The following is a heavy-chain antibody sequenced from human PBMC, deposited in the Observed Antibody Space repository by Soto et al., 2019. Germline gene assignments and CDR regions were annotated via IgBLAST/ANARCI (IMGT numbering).Heavy chain of an antibody. J-gene: IGHJ2*01. Sequence: SETLSLTCTVSCGSISTYYWNWIRQPPGKGLEWIGYLYYGGSTNYNPSLESRVTISLDTSKNQISLKLSSVTAADTAVYYCARGRDGYNGWYVDLWGRGSLVTVSS. CDR1: CGSISTYY. D-gene: IGHD5-12*01. CDR2: LYYGGST. V-gene: IGHV4-59*01. CDR3: ARGRDGYNGWYVDL.